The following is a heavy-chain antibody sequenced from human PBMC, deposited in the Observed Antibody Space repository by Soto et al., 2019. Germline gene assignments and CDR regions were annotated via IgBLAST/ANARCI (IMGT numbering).Heavy chain of an antibody. D-gene: IGHD4-17*01. J-gene: IGHJ6*02. CDR3: AKDLRYTVTTLLVRYYGMDV. Sequence: QVQLVESGGGVVQPGRSLRLSCAASGFTFSSYGMHWVRQAPGKGLEWVAVISYDGSNKYYADSVKGRFTISRDNSKNTLYLQMNSLRAEDTAVYYCAKDLRYTVTTLLVRYYGMDVWGQGTTVTVSS. CDR2: ISYDGSNK. CDR1: GFTFSSYG. V-gene: IGHV3-30*18.